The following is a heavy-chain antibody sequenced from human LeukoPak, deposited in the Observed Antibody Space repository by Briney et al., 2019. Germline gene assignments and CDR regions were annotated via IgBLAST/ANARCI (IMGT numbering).Heavy chain of an antibody. CDR1: GFTFDDYA. Sequence: GGSLRLSCAASGFTFDDYAMHWVRQAPGKGLEWVSGISWNSGSIGYADSVEGRFTISRDNAKNSLYLQMNSLRAEDMALYYCAKGFRSGWSYDAFDIWGQGTMVTVSS. J-gene: IGHJ3*02. V-gene: IGHV3-9*03. D-gene: IGHD6-19*01. CDR2: ISWNSGSI. CDR3: AKGFRSGWSYDAFDI.